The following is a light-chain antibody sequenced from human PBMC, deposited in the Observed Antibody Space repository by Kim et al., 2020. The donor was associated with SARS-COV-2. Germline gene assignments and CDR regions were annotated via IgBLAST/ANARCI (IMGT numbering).Light chain of an antibody. CDR2: GAS. CDR3: QLYADSPPYT. CDR1: QSLSKTH. V-gene: IGKV3-20*01. Sequence: EIVLTQSPGTLSLSPGERATLSCRASQSLSKTHLGWYQQKPGQAPRLLIYGASSRATGIPDRFSGSGSGTDFTLTISRLEPEDFAVYYCQLYADSPPYTFGQGTKLEI. J-gene: IGKJ2*01.